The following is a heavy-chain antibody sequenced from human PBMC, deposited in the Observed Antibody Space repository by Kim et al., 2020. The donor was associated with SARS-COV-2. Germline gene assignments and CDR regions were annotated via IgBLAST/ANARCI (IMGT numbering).Heavy chain of an antibody. Sequence: GGSLRLSCAASGFTFSSYAMSWVRQAPGKGLEWVSAISGSGGSTYYADSVKGRFTISRDNSKNTLYLQMNSLRAEDTAVYYCATFMGDFWSGYYNYWGQGTLVTVSS. CDR1: GFTFSSYA. CDR2: ISGSGGST. CDR3: ATFMGDFWSGYYNY. D-gene: IGHD3-3*01. J-gene: IGHJ4*02. V-gene: IGHV3-23*01.